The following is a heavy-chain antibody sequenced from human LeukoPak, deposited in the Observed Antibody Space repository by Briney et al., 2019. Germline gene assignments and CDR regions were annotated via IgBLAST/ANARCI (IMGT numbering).Heavy chain of an antibody. CDR3: ATILDQLLYY. D-gene: IGHD2-2*01. CDR1: GGSISSYY. V-gene: IGHV4-59*04. Sequence: SETLSLTCTVSGGSISSYYWSWIRQPPGKGLEWIGYIYYSGSTYYNPSLKSRVTISVDTSKNQFSLKLSSVTAADTAVYYCATILDQLLYYWGQGTLVTVSS. CDR2: IYYSGST. J-gene: IGHJ4*02.